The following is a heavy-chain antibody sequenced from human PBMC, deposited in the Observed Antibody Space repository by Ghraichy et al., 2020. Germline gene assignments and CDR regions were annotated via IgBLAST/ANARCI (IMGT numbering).Heavy chain of an antibody. Sequence: SETLSLTCTVSGGSITSYYWTWIRQPPGRGLEYIAYIYNTGSTHYNPSLAGRVTISVDTSKNQFSLKVTSLTAADTAVYYCATDNYGSGSYYSVWGRGILVT. CDR2: IYNTGST. CDR3: ATDNYGSGSYYSV. CDR1: GGSITSYY. J-gene: IGHJ2*01. D-gene: IGHD3-10*01. V-gene: IGHV4-59*01.